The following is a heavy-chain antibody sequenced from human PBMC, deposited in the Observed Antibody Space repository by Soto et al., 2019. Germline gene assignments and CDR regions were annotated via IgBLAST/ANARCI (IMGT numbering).Heavy chain of an antibody. J-gene: IGHJ4*02. CDR1: GYSFTSYL. V-gene: IGHV5-10-1*04. CDR2: IDPSDSYT. CDR3: ARRETMVRGVISSAGDY. D-gene: IGHD3-10*01. Sequence: GEALKISCEGSGYSFTSYLISWVRQMPGKGLEWMGRIDPSDSYTNYSPSFQGQVTISADKSISTAYLQWSSLKASDTAMYYCARRETMVRGVISSAGDYWGQGTLVTVSS.